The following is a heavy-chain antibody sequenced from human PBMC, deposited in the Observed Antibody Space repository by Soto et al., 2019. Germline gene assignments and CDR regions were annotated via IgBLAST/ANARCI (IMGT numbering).Heavy chain of an antibody. Sequence: SETLSLTCAVSGGSISSGGYPWSWIRQPPGKGLERIGYIYHSGSTYYNPSLKSRVTISVDRSKNQFSLKLSSVTTADTAVYCCACFYDSSGRVIDYWGQGTLVTVSS. V-gene: IGHV4-30-2*01. CDR2: IYHSGST. CDR1: GGSISSGGYP. CDR3: ACFYDSSGRVIDY. D-gene: IGHD3-22*01. J-gene: IGHJ4*02.